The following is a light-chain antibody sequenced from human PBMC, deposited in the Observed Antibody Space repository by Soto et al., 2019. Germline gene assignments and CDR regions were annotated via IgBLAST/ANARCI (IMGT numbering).Light chain of an antibody. CDR3: QQENNWPPWT. CDR1: QSVSSN. V-gene: IGKV3-15*01. Sequence: EIVMTQSPATLSVSPGERATLSCRASQSVSSNLAWYQQKPGQAPRLLIYGASTRATGMPARFSGSGSGREFTLTISSLQSEDFAVYYCQQENNWPPWTFGQGTKVEIK. J-gene: IGKJ1*01. CDR2: GAS.